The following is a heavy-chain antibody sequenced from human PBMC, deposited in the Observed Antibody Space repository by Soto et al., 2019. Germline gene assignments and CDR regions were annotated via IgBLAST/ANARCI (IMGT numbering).Heavy chain of an antibody. Sequence: PSETLSLTCTVSGGSISSYYWSWIRQPPGKGLEWIGYIYYSGSTNYNPSLKSRVTISVDTSKNQFSLKLSSVTAADTAVYYCARVSYGEDDDYWGQGTLVTVSS. V-gene: IGHV4-59*01. D-gene: IGHD4-17*01. J-gene: IGHJ4*02. CDR1: GGSISSYY. CDR2: IYYSGST. CDR3: ARVSYGEDDDY.